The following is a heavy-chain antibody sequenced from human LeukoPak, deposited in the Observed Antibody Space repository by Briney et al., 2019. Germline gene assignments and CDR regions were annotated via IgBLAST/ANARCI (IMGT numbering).Heavy chain of an antibody. CDR1: GFTFSSYW. CDR2: NGSST. J-gene: IGHJ4*02. CDR3: ARSNHGCHDY. V-gene: IGHV3-74*01. Sequence: PGGSLRLSCAASGFTFSSYWMHWVRQAPGKGLVWVSRNGSSTPYADSVKGRFTISRDKAKNTLYLQMNSLRAEDTAVYYCARSNHGCHDYWGQGTLVTVSS. D-gene: IGHD4-11*01.